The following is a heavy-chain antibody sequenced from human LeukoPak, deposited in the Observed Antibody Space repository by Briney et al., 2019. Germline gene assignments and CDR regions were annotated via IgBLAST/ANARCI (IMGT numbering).Heavy chain of an antibody. CDR2: ISYDGSNK. CDR3: ARGYSSSLYYFDY. CDR1: GFTFSSYG. V-gene: IGHV3-30*03. Sequence: GGSLRLSCAASGFTFSSYGMHCVRQAPGKGLEWVAVISYDGSNKYYADSVKGRFTISRDNSKNTLYLQMNSLRAEDTAVYYCARGYSSSLYYFDYWGQGTLVTVSS. J-gene: IGHJ4*02. D-gene: IGHD6-13*01.